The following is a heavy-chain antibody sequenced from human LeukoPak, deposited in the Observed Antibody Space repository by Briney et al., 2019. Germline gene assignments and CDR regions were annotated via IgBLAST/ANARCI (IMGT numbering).Heavy chain of an antibody. Sequence: PGGSLRLSCAASGFALSNYWMHWVRQAPGEGLVWVSRVDPAGTTTNYADSVTGRFTASRDIAKNTFYLQLNSLRAEDTALYYCTRVQAGRSGLMDVWGRGTPVTVSS. CDR1: GFALSNYW. CDR2: VDPAGTTT. V-gene: IGHV3-74*01. D-gene: IGHD2-8*02. CDR3: TRVQAGRSGLMDV. J-gene: IGHJ6*02.